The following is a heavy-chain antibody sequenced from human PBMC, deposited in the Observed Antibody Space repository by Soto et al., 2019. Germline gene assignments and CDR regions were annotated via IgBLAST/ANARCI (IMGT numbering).Heavy chain of an antibody. CDR1: GYTFTSYG. CDR3: ARVVMTTVTNNWFDP. D-gene: IGHD4-17*01. CDR2: ISAYNGNT. Sequence: ASVKVSCKASGYTFTSYGISWVRQAPGQGLEWMGWISAYNGNTNYAQKLQGRVTMTTDTSTSTAYMELRSLRSDDTAVYYCARVVMTTVTNNWFDPWAREPWSPSPQ. J-gene: IGHJ5*02. V-gene: IGHV1-18*04.